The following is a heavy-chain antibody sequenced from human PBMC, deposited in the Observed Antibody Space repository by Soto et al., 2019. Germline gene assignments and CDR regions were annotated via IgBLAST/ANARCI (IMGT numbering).Heavy chain of an antibody. D-gene: IGHD2-21*01. Sequence: EVQLLESGGGLVQPGGSLTLSCAASGFTFRSYAMDWVRLAPGKRLEWVSTIIDAGSTYYADSVKGRFTISRDNARNKLYLQMNSLRAEDTDRYFCAKERVDVIVRIGAIRALFDIWGQGIMVTVSS. CDR1: GFTFRSYA. CDR2: IIDAGST. J-gene: IGHJ4*02. CDR3: AKERVDVIVRIGAIRALFDI. V-gene: IGHV3-23*01.